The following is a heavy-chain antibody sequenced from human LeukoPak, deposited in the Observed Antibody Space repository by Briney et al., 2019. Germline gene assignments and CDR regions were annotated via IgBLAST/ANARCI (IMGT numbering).Heavy chain of an antibody. J-gene: IGHJ4*02. CDR1: GGSFSGYY. CDR3: ASRGVWYYDILTGYYAFDY. V-gene: IGHV4-34*01. Sequence: NTSETLPLTCAVYGGSFSGYYWSWIRQPPGKGLEWIGEINHSGSTNYNPSLKSRVTISVDTSKNQFSLKLSSVTAADTAVYYCASRGVWYYDILTGYYAFDYWGQGTLVTVSS. D-gene: IGHD3-9*01. CDR2: INHSGST.